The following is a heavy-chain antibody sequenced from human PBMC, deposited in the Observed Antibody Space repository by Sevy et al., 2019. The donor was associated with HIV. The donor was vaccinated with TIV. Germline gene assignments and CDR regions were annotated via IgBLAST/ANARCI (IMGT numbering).Heavy chain of an antibody. CDR2: ICGSSGGT. J-gene: IGHJ3*02. CDR3: AGGRYDSSGSFDAFDI. CDR1: GFTFISYA. V-gene: IGHV3-23*01. D-gene: IGHD3-22*01. Sequence: GGSLRLSCKPSGFTFISYAMSWVRQAPGKGLEWVSTICGSSGGTYYADSVKGRFTISRDNSKNTLYLQMNSLRTEDTAVYYCAGGRYDSSGSFDAFDIWGQGTMVTVSS.